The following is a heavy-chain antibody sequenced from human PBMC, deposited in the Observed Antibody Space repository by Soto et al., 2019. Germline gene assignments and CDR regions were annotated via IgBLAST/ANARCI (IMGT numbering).Heavy chain of an antibody. J-gene: IGHJ6*02. D-gene: IGHD5-12*01. Sequence: SETLSLTCAVSGGSISSSNWWSWVRQPPGKGLEWIGEIYHSGSTNYNPSLKSRVTISVDKSKNQFSLKLSSVTAADTAVYYCARDGIVATPDSYYYGMDAWGQCTSVTVSS. V-gene: IGHV4-4*02. CDR2: IYHSGST. CDR3: ARDGIVATPDSYYYGMDA. CDR1: GGSISSSNW.